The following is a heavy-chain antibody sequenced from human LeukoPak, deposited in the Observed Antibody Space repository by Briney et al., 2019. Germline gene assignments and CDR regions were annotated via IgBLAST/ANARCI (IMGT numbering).Heavy chain of an antibody. J-gene: IGHJ3*01. CDR2: IYPGDSDT. CDR3: ARVSSNDFLL. Sequence: GESLKISSKGSGYTFTSYWIAWVREMPGRGLEWMGIIYPGDSDTRYSPSFQGQVTISVDKSTSTTYLQWSSLKASDTAIYYCARVSSNDFLLWGEGTMVTVSS. D-gene: IGHD3-3*01. CDR1: GYTFTSYW. V-gene: IGHV5-51*01.